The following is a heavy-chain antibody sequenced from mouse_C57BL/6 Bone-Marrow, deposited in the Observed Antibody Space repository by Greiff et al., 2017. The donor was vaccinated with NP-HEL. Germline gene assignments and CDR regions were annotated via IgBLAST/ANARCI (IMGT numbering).Heavy chain of an antibody. CDR2: IYPRSGNT. CDR3: ARWDTTVVEGDYFDY. CDR1: GYTFTSYG. J-gene: IGHJ2*01. D-gene: IGHD1-1*01. V-gene: IGHV1-81*01. Sequence: LVESGAELARPGASVKLSCKASGYTFTSYGISWVKQRTGQGLEWIGEIYPRSGNTYYNEKFKGKATLTADKSSSTAYMELRSLTSEDSAVYFCARWDTTVVEGDYFDYWGQGTTLTVSS.